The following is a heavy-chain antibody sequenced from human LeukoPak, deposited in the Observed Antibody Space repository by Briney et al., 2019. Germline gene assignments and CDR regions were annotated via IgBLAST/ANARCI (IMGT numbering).Heavy chain of an antibody. J-gene: IGHJ4*02. CDR3: TKGGFDYFDY. Sequence: GGSLRLSCAASGFTFDDYTMHWVRHVPGKGLEWVSLISWDGNSTYYVDSVKGRFTISRDNSKNSLYLQMNSLRAEDTALYYCTKGGFDYFDYWGQGTLVTVSS. V-gene: IGHV3-43D*03. CDR1: GFTFDDYT. CDR2: ISWDGNST. D-gene: IGHD3-16*01.